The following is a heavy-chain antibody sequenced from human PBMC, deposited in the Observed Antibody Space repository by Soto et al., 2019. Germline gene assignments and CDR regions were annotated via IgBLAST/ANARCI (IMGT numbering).Heavy chain of an antibody. D-gene: IGHD6-19*01. J-gene: IGHJ4*02. V-gene: IGHV3-30*18. CDR2: ISYDGSNK. CDR3: AKATEWLVSSPFDY. Sequence: QVQLVESGGGVVQPGRSLRLSCAASGFTFSSYGMHWVRQAPGKGLEWVAVISYDGSNKYYADSVKGRFTISRDNSKNTLYLQMNSLRAEDTAVYYCAKATEWLVSSPFDYWGQGTLVTVSS. CDR1: GFTFSSYG.